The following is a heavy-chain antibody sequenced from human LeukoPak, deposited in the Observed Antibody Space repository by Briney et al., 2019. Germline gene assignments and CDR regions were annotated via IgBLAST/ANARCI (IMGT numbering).Heavy chain of an antibody. V-gene: IGHV3-9*01. CDR1: GFTFDDYA. CDR3: AKDTSGWTTHPLFDY. J-gene: IGHJ4*02. Sequence: GGSLRLSCAASGFTFDDYAMHWVRQAPGKGLEWVSGISWNSGSIGYADSVKGRFTISRDNAKNSLYLQMNSLRAEDTALYYCAKDTSGWTTHPLFDYWGQGTLVTVSS. D-gene: IGHD6-19*01. CDR2: ISWNSGSI.